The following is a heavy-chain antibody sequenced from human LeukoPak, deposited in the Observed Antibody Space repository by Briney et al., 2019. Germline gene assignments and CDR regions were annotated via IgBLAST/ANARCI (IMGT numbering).Heavy chain of an antibody. CDR2: IIPIFGTA. CDR1: GGTFSSYA. D-gene: IGHD5-18*01. CDR3: ARTRGYSYGYPSDWFDP. J-gene: IGHJ5*02. Sequence: SVKVSCKASGGTFSSYAISWVRQAPGQGLEWMGGIIPIFGTANYAQKFQGRVTITADESTSTAYMELSSLRSEDTAVYYCARTRGYSYGYPSDWFDPWGQGTPVTVSS. V-gene: IGHV1-69*13.